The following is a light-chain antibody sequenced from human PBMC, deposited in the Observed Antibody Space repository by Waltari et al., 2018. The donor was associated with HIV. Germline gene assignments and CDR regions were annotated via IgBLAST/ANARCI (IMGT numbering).Light chain of an antibody. Sequence: QSALTQPPSASGSPGQSVTISCTGTSSAVGGSNYVSWYQQHPGKAPKLMIYEVSKRPSGVPDRFSGSKSGNTASLTVAGLQAEDEADYYCSSYAGSNNEVFGGGTKLTVL. CDR1: SSAVGGSNY. J-gene: IGLJ2*01. CDR3: SSYAGSNNEV. V-gene: IGLV2-8*01. CDR2: EVS.